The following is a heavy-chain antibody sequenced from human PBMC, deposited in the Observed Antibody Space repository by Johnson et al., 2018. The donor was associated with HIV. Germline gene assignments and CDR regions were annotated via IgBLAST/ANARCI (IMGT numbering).Heavy chain of an antibody. CDR3: ARDWRGDSSGYYYFFSFDI. V-gene: IGHV3-7*01. Sequence: VQLVESGGGLVQAGGSLRLSCAASGFPFSTFWMIWVRQAPGMGLEWVANIKEDGTEKVYVDSVKGRFTISRDNSKNTLYLQMNSLRAEDTAVYYCARDWRGDSSGYYYFFSFDIWGQGTMVTVSS. CDR2: IKEDGTEK. CDR1: GFPFSTFW. D-gene: IGHD3-22*01. J-gene: IGHJ3*02.